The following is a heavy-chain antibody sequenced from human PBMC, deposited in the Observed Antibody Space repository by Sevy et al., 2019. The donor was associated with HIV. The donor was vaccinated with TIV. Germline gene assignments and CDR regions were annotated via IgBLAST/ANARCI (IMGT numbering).Heavy chain of an antibody. D-gene: IGHD6-13*01. Sequence: GGSLRLSCAASGFTFSSYWMHWVRQAPVKGLVWVSRINSDGSSTSYADSVKGRFTISRDNAKNTLYLQMNSLRAEDTAVYYCARRRAIAAAGTPGMYYYYGMDVWGQGTTVTVSS. J-gene: IGHJ6*02. CDR1: GFTFSSYW. CDR2: INSDGSST. CDR3: ARRRAIAAAGTPGMYYYYGMDV. V-gene: IGHV3-74*01.